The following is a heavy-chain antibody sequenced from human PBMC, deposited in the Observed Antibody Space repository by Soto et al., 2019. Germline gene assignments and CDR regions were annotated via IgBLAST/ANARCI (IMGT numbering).Heavy chain of an antibody. CDR1: GGTFSSYA. CDR2: IIPIFGTA. V-gene: IGHV1-69*01. J-gene: IGHJ4*02. CDR3: ARQVVDIVVVVAASHFDY. D-gene: IGHD2-15*01. Sequence: QVQLVQSGAEVKKSGSSVKVSCKASGGTFSSYAISWVRQAPGQGLEWMGGIIPIFGTANYAQKFQGRVTITADESTSTAYMELSSLRSEDTAVYYCARQVVDIVVVVAASHFDYWGQGTLVTVSS.